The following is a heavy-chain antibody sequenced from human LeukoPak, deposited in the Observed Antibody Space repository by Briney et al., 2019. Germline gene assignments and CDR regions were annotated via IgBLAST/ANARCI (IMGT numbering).Heavy chain of an antibody. Sequence: GRSLRLSCAASRFTFSSYGMHWVRQAPGKGLEWVAVIWYDGSNKYYADSVKGRFTISRDNSKNTLYLQMNSLRAEDTAVYYCARDWAPDGYNPPSVYWGQGTLVTVSS. CDR3: ARDWAPDGYNPPSVY. J-gene: IGHJ4*02. D-gene: IGHD5-12*01. CDR2: IWYDGSNK. CDR1: RFTFSSYG. V-gene: IGHV3-33*01.